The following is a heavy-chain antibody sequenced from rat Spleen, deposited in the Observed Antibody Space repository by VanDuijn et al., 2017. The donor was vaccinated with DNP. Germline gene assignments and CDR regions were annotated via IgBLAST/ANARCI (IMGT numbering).Heavy chain of an antibody. J-gene: IGHJ3*01. CDR3: TTDAAY. V-gene: IGHV5S23*01. CDR2: ISTNGGNS. Sequence: EVQLVESGGGLVQPGNSLKLSCAASGFTFSKYGMAWVRQAPTQGLEWVASISTNGGNSYYRDSVKGRFTISRDNAKSSLYLQMDSLRSEDTATYYCTTDAAYWGQGTLVTVSS. CDR1: GFTFSKYG.